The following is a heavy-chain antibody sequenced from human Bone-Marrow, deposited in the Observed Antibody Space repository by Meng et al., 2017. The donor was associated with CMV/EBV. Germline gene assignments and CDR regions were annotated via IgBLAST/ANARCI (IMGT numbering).Heavy chain of an antibody. D-gene: IGHD3-22*01. CDR2: ITFDGGRI. CDR3: ANDKGYYDSSGYYSEYFQH. V-gene: IGHV3-43D*03. CDR1: GFNFDDYA. J-gene: IGHJ1*01. Sequence: GESLKISCAASGFNFDDYAMHWVRQAPGKGLEWVSLITFDGGRIYYADSVKGRFTISRDNSKNSLYLQMDSLRAEDTALYYCANDKGYYDSSGYYSEYFQHWGQGTLVTV.